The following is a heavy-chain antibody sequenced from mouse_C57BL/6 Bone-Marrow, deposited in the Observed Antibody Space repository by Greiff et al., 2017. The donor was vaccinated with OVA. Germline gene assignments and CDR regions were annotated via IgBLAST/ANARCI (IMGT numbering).Heavy chain of an antibody. CDR1: GYTFTGYW. V-gene: IGHV1-9*01. CDR2: ILPGSGST. Sequence: QVQLQQSGAELMKPGASVKLSCKATGYTFTGYWIEWVKPRPGHGLEWIGEILPGSGSTNYTEKFKGKATFTADTSSNTAYMQLSILTTEDSASYYCARRKAYYDAMDYWGQGTSVTVSS. D-gene: IGHD2-10*01. J-gene: IGHJ4*01. CDR3: ARRKAYYDAMDY.